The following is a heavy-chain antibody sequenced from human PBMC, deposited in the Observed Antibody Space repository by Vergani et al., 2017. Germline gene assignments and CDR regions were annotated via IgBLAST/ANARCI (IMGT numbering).Heavy chain of an antibody. V-gene: IGHV3-33*08. D-gene: IGHD1-14*01. CDR1: GFTFSTSA. CDR3: ARDLRLLYNRFDP. Sequence: VQLLESGGSLKQPGGSVRLSCAASGFTFSTSAMHWVRQAPGKGLEWVAVTWYDGNNKQYADSVKGRFTISRDNSKSAMYLQMNSLRDEDTGVYYCARDLRLLYNRFDPWGQGTLVTVSS. CDR2: TWYDGNNK. J-gene: IGHJ5*02.